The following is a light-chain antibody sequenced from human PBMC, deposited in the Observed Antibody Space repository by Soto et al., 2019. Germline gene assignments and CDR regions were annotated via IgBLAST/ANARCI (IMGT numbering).Light chain of an antibody. J-gene: IGKJ1*01. CDR2: AAF. CDR3: QQYNDWPRT. Sequence: IVMTRSPATLSVXXVXXXXXXXRASESISSNLAWYQQKPGQAPRLLIYAAFTRATGIPARFRGSGSGTEFTLTISSLQSEDFAVYYCQQYNDWPRTFGQGTKVDI. CDR1: ESISSN. V-gene: IGKV3-15*01.